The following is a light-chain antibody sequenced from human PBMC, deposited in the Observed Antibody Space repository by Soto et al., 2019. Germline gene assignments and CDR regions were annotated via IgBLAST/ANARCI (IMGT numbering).Light chain of an antibody. Sequence: QSALTQPASVSGSPGQSITISCTATTSDVGGYDLVSWYQQRPGKVPKLLIYDVNKRPSGVSNRFSGSKSGITASLTISGLQAEDEADYFCCSYVGSTTLENVIFGGGTKLTVL. CDR1: TSDVGGYDL. CDR2: DVN. CDR3: CSYVGSTTLENVI. J-gene: IGLJ2*01. V-gene: IGLV2-23*02.